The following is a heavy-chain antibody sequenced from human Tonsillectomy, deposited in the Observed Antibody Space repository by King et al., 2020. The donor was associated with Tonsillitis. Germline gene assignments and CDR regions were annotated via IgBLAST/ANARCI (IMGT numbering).Heavy chain of an antibody. CDR3: AAEVVRGPLAGDI. CDR2: IVVGSGNT. D-gene: IGHD3-10*01. Sequence: QLVESGPEVKKPGTSVKVSCKASGFTFTSSAVQWVRQARGQRLEWIGWIVVGSGNTDYTQKFQERVIITRDMSTSTAHMELSSLRSEDTAVYYCAAEVVRGPLAGDIWGQGTMVTVSS. CDR1: GFTFTSSA. J-gene: IGHJ3*02. V-gene: IGHV1-58*01.